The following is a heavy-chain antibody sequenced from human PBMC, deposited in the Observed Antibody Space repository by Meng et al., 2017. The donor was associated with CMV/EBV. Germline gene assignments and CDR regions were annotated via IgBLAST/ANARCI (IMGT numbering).Heavy chain of an antibody. CDR1: GGSISSGDYY. Sequence: VPVQESGPGLVKPSQTLSRTCTVSGGSISSGDYYWSWIRQPPGKGLEWIGYIYYSGSTYYTPSLKSRVTISVDTSKNQFSLKLSSVTAADTAVYYCARVTSRVAGAFDYWGQGTLVTVSS. J-gene: IGHJ4*02. D-gene: IGHD1-14*01. CDR2: IYYSGST. V-gene: IGHV4-30-4*08. CDR3: ARVTSRVAGAFDY.